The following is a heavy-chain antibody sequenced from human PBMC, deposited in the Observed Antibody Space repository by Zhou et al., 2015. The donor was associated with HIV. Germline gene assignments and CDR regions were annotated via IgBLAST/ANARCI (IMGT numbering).Heavy chain of an antibody. Sequence: QVQLVQSGAEVKKPGSSVKVSCKASGGTFSSYAISWVRQAPGQGLEWMGGIIPIFGTANYAQKFQGRVTITADESTSTAYMELSSLRSEDTAVYYCATKYCSSTSCRRGDWFDPWGRGNPSVTVSS. CDR2: IIPIFGTA. D-gene: IGHD2-2*01. J-gene: IGHJ5*02. CDR1: GGTFSSYA. V-gene: IGHV1-69*01. CDR3: ATKYCSSTSCRRGDWFDP.